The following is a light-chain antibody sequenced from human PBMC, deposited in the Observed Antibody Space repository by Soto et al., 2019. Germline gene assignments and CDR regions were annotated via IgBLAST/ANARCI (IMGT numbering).Light chain of an antibody. V-gene: IGKV1-39*01. CDR1: QTINTY. CDR2: DAS. CDR3: LQVYSFPRT. Sequence: DIQMTQSPSSLSASVGDRVTITCRARQTINTYLNWYQQTPGTAPKLLIYDASSLQSGVPSRFSGSGSGTEFILTINNLQPEDFASYFCLQVYSFPRTFGLGTKVDIK. J-gene: IGKJ1*01.